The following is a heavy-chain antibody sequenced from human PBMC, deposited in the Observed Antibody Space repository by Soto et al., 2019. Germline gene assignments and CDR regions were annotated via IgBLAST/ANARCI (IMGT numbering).Heavy chain of an antibody. J-gene: IGHJ6*02. V-gene: IGHV3-33*01. CDR3: AREPVGPDYAMYV. D-gene: IGHD1-26*01. CDR2: LGFDGGGR. Sequence: QMQLVESGGGVVQPGTSLRLYCAASGFDFSSYGMHWVRQTPGKGLEWVAVLGFDGGGRYYADSVKGRFTISSDNSKKMLYLQLDSLRAGDTALYYCAREPVGPDYAMYVWGQGTTVTVSS. CDR1: GFDFSSYG.